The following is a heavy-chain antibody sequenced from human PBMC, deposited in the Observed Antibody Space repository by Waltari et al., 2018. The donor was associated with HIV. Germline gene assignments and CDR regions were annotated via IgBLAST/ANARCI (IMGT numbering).Heavy chain of an antibody. D-gene: IGHD3-3*02. CDR2: IYRSGDA. CDR3: ARVRSIMGRFLGFDY. J-gene: IGHJ4*02. CDR1: GLSVSSNY. Sequence: EVQLVETGGGLIQPGGSLRPSCATSGLSVSSNYMNWVRQAPGKGLEWVSVIYRSGDAYYADFVKGRFTISRDNSKNTLYLQMNSLRAEDTAVYYCARVRSIMGRFLGFDYWGQGTLVTVSS. V-gene: IGHV3-53*02.